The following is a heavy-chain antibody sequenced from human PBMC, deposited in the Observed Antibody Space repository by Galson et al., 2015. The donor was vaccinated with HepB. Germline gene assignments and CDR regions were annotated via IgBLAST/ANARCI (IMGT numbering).Heavy chain of an antibody. V-gene: IGHV3-23*01. J-gene: IGHJ4*02. CDR3: AKDLRFLEWPSQAEKDY. CDR1: GFTFSSYA. CDR2: ISGSGGST. Sequence: SLRLSCAASGFTFSSYAMSWVRQAPGKGLEWVSAISGSGGSTYYADSVKGRFTISRDNSKNTLYLQMNSLRAEDTAVYYCAKDLRFLEWPSQAEKDYWGQGTLVTVSS. D-gene: IGHD3-3*01.